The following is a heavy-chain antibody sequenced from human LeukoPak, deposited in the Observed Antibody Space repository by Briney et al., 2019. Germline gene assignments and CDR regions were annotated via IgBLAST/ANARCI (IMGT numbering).Heavy chain of an antibody. J-gene: IGHJ4*02. V-gene: IGHV3-23*01. D-gene: IGHD5-12*01. CDR3: AREASRGYSGYGLFDY. CDR1: GFTFSSYA. Sequence: GGSLRLSCAASGFTFSSYAMSWVRQAPGKGLDWVSAISGSGGSTYYADSVKGRFTISRDNSKNTLYLQMNSLRAEDTAVYYCAREASRGYSGYGLFDYWGQGTLVTVSS. CDR2: ISGSGGST.